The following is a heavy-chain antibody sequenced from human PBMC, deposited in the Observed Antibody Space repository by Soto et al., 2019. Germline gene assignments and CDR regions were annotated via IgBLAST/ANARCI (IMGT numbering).Heavy chain of an antibody. Sequence: EVQLVESGGGLVQPGRSLRLSCAASGFTFDDYAMHWVRQAPGKGLEWVSGISWNSGSIGYADSVKGRFTISRDNAKNSLYLQMNSLRAEDTALYYFAKDGAGWNFEGSHWFDPWGQGTLVTVSS. V-gene: IGHV3-9*01. J-gene: IGHJ5*02. D-gene: IGHD1-7*01. CDR3: AKDGAGWNFEGSHWFDP. CDR2: ISWNSGSI. CDR1: GFTFDDYA.